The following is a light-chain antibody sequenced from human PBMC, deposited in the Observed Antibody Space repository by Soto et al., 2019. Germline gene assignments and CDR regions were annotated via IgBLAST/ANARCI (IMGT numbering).Light chain of an antibody. Sequence: QSLLTQPASLSGSPGQSSTISCTGTSSDVGGYNYVSWYQQHPGKAPKLMIYEVSNRPSGISDRFSGSKSGNTASLTISGLPAEDEAAYYCSAYASRSTVYGFAAGTKVTVL. J-gene: IGLJ1*01. V-gene: IGLV2-14*01. CDR2: EVS. CDR1: SSDVGGYNY. CDR3: SAYASRSTVYG.